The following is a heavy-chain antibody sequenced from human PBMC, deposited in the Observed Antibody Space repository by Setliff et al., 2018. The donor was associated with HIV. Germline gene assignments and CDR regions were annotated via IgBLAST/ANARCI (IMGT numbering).Heavy chain of an antibody. V-gene: IGHV1-18*01. Sequence: ASVKVSCKASGYTFTSYGISWVRQAPGQGLEWMGWISAYNGHTNYAQKLNGRVTLTTDTSTSTAYMELRSLRPDDTAVYYCESVAGGDSVVVVAATPSYYEMEVWGKGATVKVSS. CDR3: ESVAGGDSVVVVAATPSYYEMEV. CDR2: ISAYNGHT. D-gene: IGHD2-15*01. J-gene: IGHJ6*03. CDR1: GYTFTSYG.